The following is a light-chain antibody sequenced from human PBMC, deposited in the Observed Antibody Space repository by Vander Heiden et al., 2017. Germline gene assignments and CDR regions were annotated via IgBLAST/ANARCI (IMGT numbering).Light chain of an antibody. CDR2: DVS. V-gene: IGLV2-14*01. CDR3: SSYTSTSTLYV. J-gene: IGLJ1*01. CDR1: SRDIGAYNY. Sequence: QSALTQPAYVSGSPGQSITIPCSGTSRDIGAYNYVSWFQQHPDKAPKLIIYDVSIRPSGVSNRFSGSKSGNTASLTISGLLPEDEADYFCSSYTSTSTLYVFGTGTKVTVL.